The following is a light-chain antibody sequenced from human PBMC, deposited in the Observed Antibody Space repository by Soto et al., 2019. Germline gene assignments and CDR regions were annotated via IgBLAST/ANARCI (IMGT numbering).Light chain of an antibody. J-gene: IGLJ3*02. CDR3: SVWDDSLNGVV. CDR1: SSNIGINT. Sequence: QLVLTQPPSASGPPGQRVTISCSGSSSNIGINTVNWYQQFPGTAPKVLIYLNDQRPSGVPDRFSGSKSGTSASLAISGLQSEDEADYYCSVWDDSLNGVVFGGGTKLTVL. CDR2: LND. V-gene: IGLV1-44*01.